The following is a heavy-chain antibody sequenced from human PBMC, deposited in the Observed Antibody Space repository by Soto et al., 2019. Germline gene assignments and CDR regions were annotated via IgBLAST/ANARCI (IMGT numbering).Heavy chain of an antibody. D-gene: IGHD1-26*01. J-gene: IGHJ4*02. V-gene: IGHV3-23*01. CDR1: GFTFSSYA. CDR3: ARRGSGGHYDY. Sequence: EVQLLESGGGLVQPGGSLRLSCAASGFTFSSYAMRWVRQAPGKGLEWVSAISGSGGSTYYADSVKGRFTISRDNSKNTPSLQINRLRAEDTAVYYCARRGSGGHYDYWGQGTLVTVSS. CDR2: ISGSGGST.